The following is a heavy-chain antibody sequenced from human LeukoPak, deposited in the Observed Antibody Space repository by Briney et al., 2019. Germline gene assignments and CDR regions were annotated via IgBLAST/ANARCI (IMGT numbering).Heavy chain of an antibody. V-gene: IGHV3-73*01. D-gene: IGHD3-16*01. CDR1: GFTFSGSA. Sequence: GGSLRLSCAASGFTFSGSAMDWVRQASGKGLEGVGRIRSKGNNYATTYAASVKGRFTISRDGSINTAYLQMNSLKIEDTAVYFCTSHLASGGVDYWGQGTLVTVSS. J-gene: IGHJ4*02. CDR2: IRSKGNNYAT. CDR3: TSHLASGGVDY.